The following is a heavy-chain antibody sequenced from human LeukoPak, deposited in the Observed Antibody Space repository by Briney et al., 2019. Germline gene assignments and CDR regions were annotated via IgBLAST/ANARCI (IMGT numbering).Heavy chain of an antibody. CDR3: AKGGSGSSWYCDY. J-gene: IGHJ4*02. V-gene: IGHV3-23*01. CDR1: GFTFSSNA. Sequence: GGSLRLSCAASGFTFSSNAMSWVRQAPGKGLEWVSTFSGNGGTYYADSVKGRFTISRDTSKNTLYLQLNSLRAEDTAVYYCAKGGSGSSWYCDYWGQGTLVTVSS. D-gene: IGHD6-13*01. CDR2: FSGNGGT.